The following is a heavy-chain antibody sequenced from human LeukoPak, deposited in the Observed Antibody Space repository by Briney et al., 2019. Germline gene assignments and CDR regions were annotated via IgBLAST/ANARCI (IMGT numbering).Heavy chain of an antibody. J-gene: IGHJ4*02. D-gene: IGHD3-10*01. CDR2: IYYSGST. V-gene: IGHV4-39*01. CDR1: GGSISSSSYY. Sequence: SETLSLTCTVSGGSISSSSYYWGWIRQPPGKGLEWIGSIYYSGSTYYNPSLESRVTISVDTSKNQFSLKLSSVTAADTAVYYCARQEVRGVIITLDYWGQGTLVTVSS. CDR3: ARQEVRGVIITLDY.